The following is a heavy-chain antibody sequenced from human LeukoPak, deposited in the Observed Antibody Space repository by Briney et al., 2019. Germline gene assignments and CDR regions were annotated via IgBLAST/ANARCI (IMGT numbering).Heavy chain of an antibody. Sequence: GGSLRLSCAASGFTFSSYSMNWVRQAPGKGLEWVSSISSSSSYIYYADSVKGRFTISRDNAKNSLYLQMNSLRAEDTAVYYCARSTLELRTNWFDPWGQGTLVTVSS. V-gene: IGHV3-21*01. D-gene: IGHD1-7*01. J-gene: IGHJ5*02. CDR1: GFTFSSYS. CDR3: ARSTLELRTNWFDP. CDR2: ISSSSSYI.